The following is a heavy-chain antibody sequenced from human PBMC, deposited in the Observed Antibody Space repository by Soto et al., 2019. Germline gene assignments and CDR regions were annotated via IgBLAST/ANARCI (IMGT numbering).Heavy chain of an antibody. CDR1: GFTFSSYA. Sequence: QVQLVESGGGVVQPGRSLRLSCAASGFTFSSYAMHRVRQAPGKGLEWVAVISYDGSNKYYADSVKGRFTISRDNSKNTVYLQMNSLRAEDTAVYYCARPLWRDDYNWGYFDLWGRGTLVTVSS. CDR3: ARPLWRDDYNWGYFDL. CDR2: ISYDGSNK. V-gene: IGHV3-30-3*01. D-gene: IGHD4-4*01. J-gene: IGHJ2*01.